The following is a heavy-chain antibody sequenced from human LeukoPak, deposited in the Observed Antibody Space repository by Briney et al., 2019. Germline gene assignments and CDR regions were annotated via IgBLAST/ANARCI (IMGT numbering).Heavy chain of an antibody. D-gene: IGHD3-10*01. CDR2: IYHSGST. Sequence: SETLSLTCAVSGYSISSGYCWGWIRQPPGKGLEWIGSIYHSGSTYYNPSLKSRVTISVDTSKNQFSLKLSSVTAADTAVYYCARALGTRSGYFDLWVRGTLVTVSS. V-gene: IGHV4-38-2*01. CDR1: GYSISSGYC. CDR3: ARALGTRSGYFDL. J-gene: IGHJ2*01.